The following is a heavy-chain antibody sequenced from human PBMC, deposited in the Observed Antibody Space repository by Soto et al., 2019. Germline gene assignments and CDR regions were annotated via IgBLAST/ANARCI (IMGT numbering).Heavy chain of an antibody. CDR3: ARQGSGWHGQFDYYYYGMDV. CDR2: IYPGDSDT. V-gene: IGHV5-51*01. D-gene: IGHD6-19*01. J-gene: IGHJ6*02. Sequence: PGESLKISCKGSGYSFTSYWIGWVRQMPGKGLEWMGIIYPGDSDTRYSPSFQGQVTISADKSISTAYLQWSSLKASDTAMYYCARQGSGWHGQFDYYYYGMDVWGQGTTVTVSS. CDR1: GYSFTSYW.